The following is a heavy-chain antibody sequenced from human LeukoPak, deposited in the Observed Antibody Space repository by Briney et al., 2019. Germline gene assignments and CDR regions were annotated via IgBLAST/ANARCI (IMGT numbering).Heavy chain of an antibody. J-gene: IGHJ4*02. D-gene: IGHD4-11*01. CDR2: IRSDGNYK. V-gene: IGHV3-30*02. Sequence: GGSLRLSCAASGFTFSSYGMHWVRQAPGKGLEWVAFIRSDGNYKYYADSVKGRFTISRDNSKNTLYVQMNSLRAEDTAVYYCARSTTVADYWGQGTLVTVSS. CDR1: GFTFSSYG. CDR3: ARSTTVADY.